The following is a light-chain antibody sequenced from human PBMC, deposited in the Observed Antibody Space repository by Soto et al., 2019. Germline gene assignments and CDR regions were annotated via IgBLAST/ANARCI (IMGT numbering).Light chain of an antibody. J-gene: IGLJ2*01. V-gene: IGLV1-47*01. CDR2: RNN. CDR1: SSNIGSNY. CDR3: AAWDDSLSGVV. Sequence: QSVLTQPPSASGTPGPRVTLSCSGSSSNIGSNYVFWYQHLPGTAPKLLIYRNNQRPSGVPDRFSGSKSGTSASLAISGLRSEDETDYYCAAWDDSLSGVVFGGGTKVTVL.